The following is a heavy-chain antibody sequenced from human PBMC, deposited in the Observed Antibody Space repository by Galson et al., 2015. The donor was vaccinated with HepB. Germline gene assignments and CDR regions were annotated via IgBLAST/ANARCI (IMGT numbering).Heavy chain of an antibody. CDR1: GLSFDIHA. D-gene: IGHD3-9*01. Sequence: SLRLPCAVSGLSFDIHAMNWVRLAPGKGLQWVSTISTSGADTYYTDSVKGRFTISRDNSKNMLYLQMNTLRVEDTAIYYCAKDADILTGYPYYFDYWGQGTLVSVSS. J-gene: IGHJ4*02. V-gene: IGHV3-23*01. CDR2: ISTSGADT. CDR3: AKDADILTGYPYYFDY.